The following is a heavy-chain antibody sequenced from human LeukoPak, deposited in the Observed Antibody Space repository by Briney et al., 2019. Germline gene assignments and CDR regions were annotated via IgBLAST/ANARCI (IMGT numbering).Heavy chain of an antibody. CDR2: ISSSGSTK. D-gene: IGHD4-17*01. J-gene: IGHJ6*03. CDR1: GFTFSDYY. CDR3: ARDPYNGYYGDDYYYYMDV. V-gene: IGHV3-11*01. Sequence: GGSLRLSCAASGFTFSDYYMSWIRQAPGKGLVWISYISSSGSTKYYADSVKGRFTISRDNAKKSLYLQMNSLSVEDTAVYYCARDPYNGYYGDDYYYYMDVWGKGTTVTISS.